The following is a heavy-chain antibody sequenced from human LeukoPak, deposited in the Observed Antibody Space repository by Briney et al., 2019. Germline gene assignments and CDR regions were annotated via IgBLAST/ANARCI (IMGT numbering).Heavy chain of an antibody. V-gene: IGHV1-2*02. J-gene: IGHJ3*02. D-gene: IGHD1-26*01. CDR3: ARSPLSGSYTTAFDI. Sequence: GASVKVSCKASGYTFTGYYMHWVRQAPGQGLEWMGWVNPNSGGTNYAQKFQGRFTISRDNSKNTLYLQMGSLRAEDMAVYYCARSPLSGSYTTAFDIWGQGTMVTVSS. CDR1: GYTFTGYY. CDR2: VNPNSGGT.